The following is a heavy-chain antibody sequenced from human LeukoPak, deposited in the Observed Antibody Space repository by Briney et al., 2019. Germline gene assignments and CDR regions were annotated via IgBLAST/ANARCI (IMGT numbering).Heavy chain of an antibody. D-gene: IGHD3-16*01. J-gene: IGHJ6*02. CDR2: IYYSGST. CDR3: ARDLDTRGEWIYGMDV. Sequence: PSETLSLTCTVSGGSISSYYWSWIRQPPGKGLEWIGYIYYSGSTNYNPSLKSRVTISVDTSKNQFSLKLSSVTAADTAVYYCARDLDTRGEWIYGMDVWGQGTTVTVSS. V-gene: IGHV4-59*01. CDR1: GGSISSYY.